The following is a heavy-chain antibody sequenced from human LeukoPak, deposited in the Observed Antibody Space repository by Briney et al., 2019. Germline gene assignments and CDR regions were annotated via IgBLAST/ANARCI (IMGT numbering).Heavy chain of an antibody. Sequence: GASVKVSCKASGYTFTSYDINWVRQATGQGLEWMGWMNPNSGNTGYAQKFQGRVTITRNTSISAAYMELSSLRSEDTAVYYCATATVPDPINDAFDIWGQGTMVTVSS. D-gene: IGHD4-11*01. V-gene: IGHV1-8*03. CDR2: MNPNSGNT. CDR3: ATATVPDPINDAFDI. J-gene: IGHJ3*02. CDR1: GYTFTSYD.